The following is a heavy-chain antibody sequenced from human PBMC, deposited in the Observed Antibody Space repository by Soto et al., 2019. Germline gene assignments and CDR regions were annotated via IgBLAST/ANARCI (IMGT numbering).Heavy chain of an antibody. J-gene: IGHJ6*03. CDR3: AREGPILHCSSTSCYPRTYYYYMDV. CDR1: WFTVSSNY. Sequence: GGSLRLSCAASWFTVSSNYMSWVRQAPGKGLEWVSVIYSGGSTYYADSVKGRFTISRHNSKNTLYLQMNSLRAEDTAVYYCAREGPILHCSSTSCYPRTYYYYMDVWGKGTTVTVSS. CDR2: IYSGGST. V-gene: IGHV3-53*04. D-gene: IGHD2-2*01.